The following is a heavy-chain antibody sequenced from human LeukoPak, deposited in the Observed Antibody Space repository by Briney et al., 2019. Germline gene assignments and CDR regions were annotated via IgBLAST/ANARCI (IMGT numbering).Heavy chain of an antibody. J-gene: IGHJ4*02. CDR1: GFTFSDYY. Sequence: GGSLRLSCAASGFTFSDYYMSWIRQAPGKGLEWVSYISSSGSTIYYADSVKGRFTISRDNAKNSLYLQMNSLRPEDTAVYYCVRDFPENWQLVPLLDYWGQGTLVTVSS. V-gene: IGHV3-11*01. CDR2: ISSSGSTI. CDR3: VRDFPENWQLVPLLDY. D-gene: IGHD6-6*01.